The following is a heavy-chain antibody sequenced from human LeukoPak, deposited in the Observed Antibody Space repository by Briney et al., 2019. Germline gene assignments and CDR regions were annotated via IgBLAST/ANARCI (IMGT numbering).Heavy chain of an antibody. D-gene: IGHD5-18*01. V-gene: IGHV4-34*01. CDR1: GGSFSGYY. Sequence: SETLSLTCAVYGGSFSGYYWSWIRQPPGKGLEWIGEINHSGSTNYNPSLKSRVTISLDTSKNQFSLKVGSMTAADTAVYYCARAGGYGLIDYWGQGTMVTVSS. CDR2: INHSGST. CDR3: ARAGGYGLIDY. J-gene: IGHJ4*02.